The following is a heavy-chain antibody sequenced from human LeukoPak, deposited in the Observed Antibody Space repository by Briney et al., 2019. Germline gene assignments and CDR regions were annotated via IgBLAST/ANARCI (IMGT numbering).Heavy chain of an antibody. V-gene: IGHV1-18*04. J-gene: IGHJ4*02. CDR2: ISPYNGNT. CDR1: GYTFTASY. CDR3: AREESIGRYQFLHEY. D-gene: IGHD1-26*01. Sequence: ASVKVSCKASGYTFTASYMNWVRQAPGQGLEWMGWISPYNGNTKYLQKFQGRVTMTTDTSTSTASMEVRSLRSDDTAVYYCAREESIGRYQFLHEYWGQGTLVTVSS.